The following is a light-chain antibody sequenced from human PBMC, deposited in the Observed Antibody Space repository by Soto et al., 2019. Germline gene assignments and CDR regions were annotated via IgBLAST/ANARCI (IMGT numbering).Light chain of an antibody. J-gene: IGKJ4*01. V-gene: IGKV2-30*01. Sequence: DVVMTQSPLSLPVTLGQPASISCRSSQSLVDTDGNTYLSWFQQRPGQGPRRLIYKVSNRDSGVPDRFSGSGSGTDFTLKISRVEAEDVGIYFCLQGTHWPLTFGEGTKVEIK. CDR1: QSLVDTDGNTY. CDR3: LQGTHWPLT. CDR2: KVS.